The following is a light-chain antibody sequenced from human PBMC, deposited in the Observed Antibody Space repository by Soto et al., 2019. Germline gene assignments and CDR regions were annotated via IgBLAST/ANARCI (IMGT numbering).Light chain of an antibody. CDR3: QQYYSYPQWT. CDR1: QGISSY. V-gene: IGKV1-8*01. CDR2: AAS. Sequence: AIRMTQSPSSLSASTGDRVTITCRASQGISSYLAWYQQKPGKAPKLLIYAASTLQSGVPSRFSGSGSGTDFTLTISCLQSEDFANYYCQQYYSYPQWTLGQGTKVDIK. J-gene: IGKJ1*01.